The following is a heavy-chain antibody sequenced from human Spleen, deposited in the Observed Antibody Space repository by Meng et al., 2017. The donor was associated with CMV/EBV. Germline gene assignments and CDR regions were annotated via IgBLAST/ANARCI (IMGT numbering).Heavy chain of an antibody. CDR2: IHTGNGNP. D-gene: IGHD6-19*01. CDR3: SRDSGSGWYRLDP. V-gene: IGHV1-3*04. Sequence: NASGYTFNHYAMHWVGQAPGESPEWMGWIHTGNGNPKYAQKFQGRVTITIDTSANTGYMELNSLRSEDTAVYYCSRDSGSGWYRLDPWGQGTLVTVSS. CDR1: GYTFNHYA. J-gene: IGHJ5*02.